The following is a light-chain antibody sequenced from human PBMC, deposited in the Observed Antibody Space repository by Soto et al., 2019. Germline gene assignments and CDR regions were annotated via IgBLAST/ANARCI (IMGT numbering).Light chain of an antibody. Sequence: QSVLTQPPSASASLGASVTLTCTLSSDYSNYNVDWYQQRPGKGPRFVMRVGTGGIVGSKGDGIPDRFSVLGSGLNRYLTIKNIQEEDESDYHCGADHGSGSIFVYVFGPGTKVTVL. CDR1: SDYSNYN. J-gene: IGLJ1*01. CDR2: VGTGGIVG. V-gene: IGLV9-49*01. CDR3: GADHGSGSIFVYV.